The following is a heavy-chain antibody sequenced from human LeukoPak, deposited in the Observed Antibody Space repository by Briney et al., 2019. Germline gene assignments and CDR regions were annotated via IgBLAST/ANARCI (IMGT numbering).Heavy chain of an antibody. Sequence: PSETLSLTCTVPGGSISSSSYYWGWIRQPPGKGLEWIGSIYYSGSTYYNPSLKSRVTISVDTSKNQFSLKLSSVTAADTAVYYCARHEYSGSYSLTDYWGQGTLVTVSS. D-gene: IGHD1-26*01. J-gene: IGHJ4*02. CDR2: IYYSGST. CDR3: ARHEYSGSYSLTDY. CDR1: GGSISSSSYY. V-gene: IGHV4-39*01.